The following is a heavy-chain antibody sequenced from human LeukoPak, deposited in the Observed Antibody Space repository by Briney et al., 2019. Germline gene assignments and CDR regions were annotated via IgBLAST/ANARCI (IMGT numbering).Heavy chain of an antibody. J-gene: IGHJ5*02. CDR1: GGSISSYY. CDR2: IYYSGST. D-gene: IGHD3-9*01. V-gene: IGHV4-59*12. Sequence: SETLSLTCTVSGGSISSYYWSWIRQPPGKGLEWIGYIYYSGSTNYNPSLKSRVTISVDTSKNQFSLKLSSVTAADTAVYYCARDRRLRYFDWPPRGYWFDPWGQGTLVTVSS. CDR3: ARDRRLRYFDWPPRGYWFDP.